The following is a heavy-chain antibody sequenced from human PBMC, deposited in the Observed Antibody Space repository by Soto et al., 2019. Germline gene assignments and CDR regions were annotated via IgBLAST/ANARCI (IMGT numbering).Heavy chain of an antibody. Sequence: QVQLQESGPGLVKPSETLSLTCTVSGGSISSYYWSWIRQPPGKGLEWIGYIYYSGSTNYNPSLKSRVTISVDTSKNQFSLKLSSVTAADTAVYYCARASPYGSGWDNWFDPWGQGTLVTVSS. J-gene: IGHJ5*02. CDR1: GGSISSYY. D-gene: IGHD6-19*01. CDR2: IYYSGST. V-gene: IGHV4-59*01. CDR3: ARASPYGSGWDNWFDP.